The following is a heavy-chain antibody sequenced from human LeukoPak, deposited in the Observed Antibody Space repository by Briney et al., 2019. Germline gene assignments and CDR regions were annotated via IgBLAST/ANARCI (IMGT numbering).Heavy chain of an antibody. J-gene: IGHJ6*02. D-gene: IGHD1-26*01. CDR1: GGTFSSYA. V-gene: IGHV1-69*04. CDR2: IIPILGIA. CDR3: ARESGSYPEYYYYGMDV. Sequence: ASVKVSCKASGGTFSSYAISWVRQAPGQGLEWMGRIIPILGIANYAQKFQGRVTITADKSTSTAYMELSSLRSEDTAVYYCARESGSYPEYYYYGMDVWGQGTTVTVSS.